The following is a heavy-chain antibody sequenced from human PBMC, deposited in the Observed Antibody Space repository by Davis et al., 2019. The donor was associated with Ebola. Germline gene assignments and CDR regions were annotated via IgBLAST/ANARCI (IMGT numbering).Heavy chain of an antibody. J-gene: IGHJ4*02. Sequence: GESLKISCAASGFTFSGSAMHWVRQASGKGLEWVGRIGSKANSYATAYAASVKGRFTISRDDSKNTAYLQMNSLKTEDTAVYYCTSTTNLIDYWGQGTLVTVSS. V-gene: IGHV3-73*01. D-gene: IGHD1-26*01. CDR1: GFTFSGSA. CDR2: IGSKANSYAT. CDR3: TSTTNLIDY.